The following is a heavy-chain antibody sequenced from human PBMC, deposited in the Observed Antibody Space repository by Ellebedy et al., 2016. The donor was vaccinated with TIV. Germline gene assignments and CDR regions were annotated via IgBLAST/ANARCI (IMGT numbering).Heavy chain of an antibody. CDR1: GGSFSGYY. D-gene: IGHD3-22*01. J-gene: IGHJ6*02. CDR2: INHSGST. Sequence: MPSETLSLTCAIYGGSFSGYYWSWIRQTPGKGLEWIGEINHSGSTNYNPSLKSRVTISIDTSKNQFSLKLSSVTAADTAVYYCARCSYDNSGFYYYYGMDVWGQGTTVTVSS. V-gene: IGHV4-34*01. CDR3: ARCSYDNSGFYYYYGMDV.